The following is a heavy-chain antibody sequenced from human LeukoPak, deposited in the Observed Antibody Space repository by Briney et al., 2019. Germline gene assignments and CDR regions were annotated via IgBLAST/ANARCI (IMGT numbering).Heavy chain of an antibody. D-gene: IGHD6-6*01. J-gene: IGHJ6*03. Sequence: SVKVSCKASGGTFSSYAISWVRQAPGQGLEWMGGIIPIFGTANYAQKFQGRVTITADESTSTAYMELSSLRSEDTAVYYCARDSSPSGGYYYYMDVWGKGSTVTVSS. CDR1: GGTFSSYA. CDR2: IIPIFGTA. V-gene: IGHV1-69*13. CDR3: ARDSSPSGGYYYYMDV.